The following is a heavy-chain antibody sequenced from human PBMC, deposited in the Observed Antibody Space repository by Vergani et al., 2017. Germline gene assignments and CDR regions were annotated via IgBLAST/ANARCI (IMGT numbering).Heavy chain of an antibody. D-gene: IGHD3-3*01. CDR1: GFTFSSYA. J-gene: IGHJ5*02. Sequence: EVQLVESGGGLVQPGGSLRLSCAASGFTFSSYAMSWVRQAPGKGLEWVSAISGSGGSTYYADSVKGRFTISRDNSKNTLYLQMNSLRADDTAVYYCAKGGLYYDFWSGQNWFDPWGQGTLVTVSS. CDR2: ISGSGGST. V-gene: IGHV3-23*04. CDR3: AKGGLYYDFWSGQNWFDP.